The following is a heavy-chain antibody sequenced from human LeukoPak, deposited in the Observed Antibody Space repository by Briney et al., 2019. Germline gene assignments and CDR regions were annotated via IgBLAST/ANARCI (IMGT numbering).Heavy chain of an antibody. CDR1: GFTLSYYW. CDR3: ARLGSSWDFFDF. V-gene: IGHV3-7*01. D-gene: IGHD6-13*01. CDR2: IKQDAGEI. Sequence: PGGSLRLSCLASGFTLSYYWVSWVRQLPGKGLEGVANIKQDAGEIRYVDLMKGRFTISRDNAKNSVYLQMNSLRAEDTGLYYCARLGSSWDFFDFWGQGTLVTVS. J-gene: IGHJ4*02.